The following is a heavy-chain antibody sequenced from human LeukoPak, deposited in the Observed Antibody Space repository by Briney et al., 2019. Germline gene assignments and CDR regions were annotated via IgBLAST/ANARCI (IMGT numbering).Heavy chain of an antibody. CDR2: ISSSGSTI. CDR1: GFTFSDYY. J-gene: IGHJ6*02. Sequence: GGSLRLSCAASGFTFSDYYVSWIRQAPGKGLEWVSYISSSGSTIYYADSVKGRFTISRDNAKNSLYLQMNSLRAEDTAVYYCARDDDLGEPMDVWGQGTTVTVSS. CDR3: ARDDDLGEPMDV. V-gene: IGHV3-11*01. D-gene: IGHD4-17*01.